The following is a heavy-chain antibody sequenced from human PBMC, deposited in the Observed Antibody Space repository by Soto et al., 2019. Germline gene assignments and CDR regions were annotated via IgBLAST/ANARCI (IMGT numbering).Heavy chain of an antibody. Sequence: ASVKVSCKASGGTFSSYAISWVRQAPGQGLEWMGGIIPIFGTANYAQKFQGRVAITADESTSTAYMELSSLRSEDTAVYYCARGYCSGGSCYSRLYYYGMDVWGQGTTVTVSS. CDR3: ARGYCSGGSCYSRLYYYGMDV. D-gene: IGHD2-15*01. J-gene: IGHJ6*02. CDR2: IIPIFGTA. V-gene: IGHV1-69*13. CDR1: GGTFSSYA.